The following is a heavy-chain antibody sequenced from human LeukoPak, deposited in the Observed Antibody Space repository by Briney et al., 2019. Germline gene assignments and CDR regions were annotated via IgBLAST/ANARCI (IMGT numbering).Heavy chain of an antibody. CDR2: IYYSGST. CDR1: GGSISSYY. Sequence: PSETLSLTCTVSGGSISSYYWSCIRQPPGKGLEWIGYIYYSGSTNYNPSLKSRVTISVDTSKNQFSLKLSSVTAADTAVYYCASAPYGSGSYYNRVSYFDYWGQGTLVTVSS. D-gene: IGHD3-10*01. V-gene: IGHV4-59*01. J-gene: IGHJ4*02. CDR3: ASAPYGSGSYYNRVSYFDY.